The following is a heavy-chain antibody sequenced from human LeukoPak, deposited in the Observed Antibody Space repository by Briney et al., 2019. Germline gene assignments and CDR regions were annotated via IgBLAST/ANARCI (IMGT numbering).Heavy chain of an antibody. Sequence: GGSLRLSCAASGFTFSSYSMNWVRQAPGKGLEWVSSIGGSSRSIYYAGSVKGRFTISRDNAKDSLVLLMNSLRAEDTAVYYCARYEYSSLVDYWGQGTLVTVSS. CDR2: IGGSSRSI. D-gene: IGHD6-6*01. CDR1: GFTFSSYS. V-gene: IGHV3-21*01. J-gene: IGHJ4*02. CDR3: ARYEYSSLVDY.